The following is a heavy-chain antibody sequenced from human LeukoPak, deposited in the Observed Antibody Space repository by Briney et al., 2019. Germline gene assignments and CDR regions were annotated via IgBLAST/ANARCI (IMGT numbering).Heavy chain of an antibody. CDR1: GFTFSDYY. Sequence: GGSLRLSCAASGFTFSDYYMAWIRQAPGKGLEWVATIKKDGSEQYYVDSMKGRLTISRDNAKNSVYLQIHNLRAEDTAVYYCARDLGWLQSDYWGQGTLVTVSS. CDR3: ARDLGWLQSDY. V-gene: IGHV3-7*01. D-gene: IGHD5-24*01. J-gene: IGHJ4*02. CDR2: IKKDGSEQ.